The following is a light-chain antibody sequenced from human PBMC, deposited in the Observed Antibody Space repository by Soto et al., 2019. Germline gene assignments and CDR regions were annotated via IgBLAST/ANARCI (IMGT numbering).Light chain of an antibody. CDR1: QRFGSSN. Sequence: EIVLTQSPGTLSLSPGERGTLSCRASQRFGSSNLAWYQQKPGQAPRLLIYSTSSRATGIPDRFSGSGSRTYFNHTINRLEPEDFAVYYCQQYGNSPWTFGQGTKVEIK. CDR3: QQYGNSPWT. V-gene: IGKV3-20*01. J-gene: IGKJ1*01. CDR2: STS.